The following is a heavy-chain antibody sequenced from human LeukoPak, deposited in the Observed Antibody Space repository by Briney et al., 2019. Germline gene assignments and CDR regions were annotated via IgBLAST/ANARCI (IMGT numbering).Heavy chain of an antibody. CDR2: IIPIFGTA. D-gene: IGHD6-19*01. CDR1: GGTFSSYA. J-gene: IGHJ4*02. CDR3: ARHSSGWINFDY. Sequence: SVKVSCKASGGTFSSYAISWVRQAPGQGLEWMGRIIPIFGTANYAQKFQGRVTITMDESTSTAYMELSSLRSEDTAVYYCARHSSGWINFDYWGQGTLVTVSS. V-gene: IGHV1-69*05.